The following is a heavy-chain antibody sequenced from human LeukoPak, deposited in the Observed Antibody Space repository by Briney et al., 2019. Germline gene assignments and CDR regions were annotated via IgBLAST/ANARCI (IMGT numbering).Heavy chain of an antibody. CDR3: ARFGSDYYGSGKRDY. CDR1: GFTFSSYW. Sequence: GGSLRLSCAASGFTFSSYWMHWVRQAPGKGLVWVSRINSDGSSTSYADSVKGRFTISRDNAKNSLYLQMNSLRAEDTAVYYCARFGSDYYGSGKRDYWGQGTLVTVSS. V-gene: IGHV3-74*01. CDR2: INSDGSST. D-gene: IGHD3-10*01. J-gene: IGHJ4*02.